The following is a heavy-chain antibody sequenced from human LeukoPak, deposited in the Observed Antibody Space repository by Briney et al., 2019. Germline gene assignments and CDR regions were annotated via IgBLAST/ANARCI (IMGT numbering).Heavy chain of an antibody. CDR2: ISWNSGSI. CDR1: GFTFDDYA. V-gene: IGHV3-9*01. D-gene: IGHD1-26*01. Sequence: PGGYLRLARAASGFTFDDYAMHWVRQAPGKGLEWVSGISWNSGSIGYADSVKGRFTISRDNAKNSLYLQMNSLRAEDTALYYCAKDPLGELSAFDIWGQGTMVTVSS. CDR3: AKDPLGELSAFDI. J-gene: IGHJ3*02.